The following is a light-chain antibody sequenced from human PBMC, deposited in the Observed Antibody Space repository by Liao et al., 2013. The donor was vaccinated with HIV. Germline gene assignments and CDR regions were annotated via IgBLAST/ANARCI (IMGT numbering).Light chain of an antibody. CDR1: KLGDKY. J-gene: IGLJ1*01. CDR2: QDS. V-gene: IGLV3-1*01. CDR3: QAWDSSTASYV. Sequence: YELTQPPSVSVSPGQTASITCSGDKLGDKYACWYQQKPGQSPVLVIYQDSKRPSGIPERFSGSNSGNTATLTISGTQAMDEADYYCQAWDSSTASYVFGTGTKVTVL.